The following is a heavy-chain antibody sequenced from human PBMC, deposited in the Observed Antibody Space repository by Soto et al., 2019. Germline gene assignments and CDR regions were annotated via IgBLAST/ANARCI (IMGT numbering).Heavy chain of an antibody. CDR2: IRGGGSST. CDR3: AGEGPMLRGVVPEDY. Sequence: GGSLRLSCAASGFTFSGYAMSWVRQAPGKGLEWVSAIRGGGSSTYYADSVKGRFTISRDNAKNSLFLQMNSLRAEDTAIYYCAGEGPMLRGVVPEDYWGQGTLDTVSS. CDR1: GFTFSGYA. D-gene: IGHD3-10*01. J-gene: IGHJ4*02. V-gene: IGHV3-23*01.